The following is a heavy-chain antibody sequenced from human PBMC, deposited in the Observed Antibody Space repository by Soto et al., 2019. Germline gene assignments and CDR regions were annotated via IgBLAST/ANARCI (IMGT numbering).Heavy chain of an antibody. CDR1: GGSISSYY. Sequence: SETLSLTCTVSGGSISSYYWSWIRQPPGKGLEWIGYIYYSGSTNYNPSLKSRVTISVDTSKNQFSLKLSSVTAADTAVYYCARVYYDSSGYYYDSASGAFDIWGQGTIGTVSS. D-gene: IGHD3-22*01. CDR3: ARVYYDSSGYYYDSASGAFDI. J-gene: IGHJ3*02. CDR2: IYYSGST. V-gene: IGHV4-59*01.